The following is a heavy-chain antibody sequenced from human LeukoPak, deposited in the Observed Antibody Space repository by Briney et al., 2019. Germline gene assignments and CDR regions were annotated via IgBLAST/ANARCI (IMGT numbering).Heavy chain of an antibody. Sequence: GESLKISCKGSGYSFTSYWIGWVRQMPGKGLEWMGIIYPGDSDTRYSPSFQGQVTISADKSISTAYLQWSSLKASDTAMYYCATITWDHLGYSSSWRDAFDIWGQGTMVTVSS. D-gene: IGHD6-13*01. V-gene: IGHV5-51*01. CDR3: ATITWDHLGYSSSWRDAFDI. J-gene: IGHJ3*02. CDR1: GYSFTSYW. CDR2: IYPGDSDT.